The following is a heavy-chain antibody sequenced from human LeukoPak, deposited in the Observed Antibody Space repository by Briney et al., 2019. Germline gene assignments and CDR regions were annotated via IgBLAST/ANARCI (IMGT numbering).Heavy chain of an antibody. CDR1: GFTFDDYA. D-gene: IGHD3-10*01. CDR3: AEDSFVNSGSLDY. J-gene: IGHJ4*02. CDR2: ISWNSGSI. V-gene: IGHV3-9*01. Sequence: GGSLRLSCAASGFTFDDYAMHWVRQASGKGLEWVSGISWNSGSIGYADSVKGRFTISRDNAKNSLYLQMNSLRAEDTALYYCAEDSFVNSGSLDYWGQGTLVTVSS.